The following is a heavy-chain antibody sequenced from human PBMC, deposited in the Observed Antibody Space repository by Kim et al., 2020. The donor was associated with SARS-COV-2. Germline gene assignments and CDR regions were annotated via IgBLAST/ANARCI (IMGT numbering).Heavy chain of an antibody. CDR2: T. D-gene: IGHD1-1*01. J-gene: IGHJ3*02. CDR3: ARQRNQDAFDI. Sequence: TRYSPSFQGQVTISADKSISTAYLQWSSLKASDTAMYYCARQRNQDAFDIWGQGTMVTVSS. V-gene: IGHV5-51*01.